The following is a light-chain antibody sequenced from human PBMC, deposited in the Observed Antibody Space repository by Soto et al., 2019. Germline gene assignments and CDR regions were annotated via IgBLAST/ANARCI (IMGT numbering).Light chain of an antibody. V-gene: IGKV1-5*03. CDR1: QSISSW. CDR3: QLYNSYPT. J-gene: IGKJ5*01. CDR2: KAS. Sequence: DMQMTQSPSTLSASVGDRVTITCRASQSISSWLAWYQQKPGKAPKLLIYKASSLESGVPSRFSGSGSGTEFTLTISSLQPDDFATYYCQLYNSYPTFGQGTRLEIK.